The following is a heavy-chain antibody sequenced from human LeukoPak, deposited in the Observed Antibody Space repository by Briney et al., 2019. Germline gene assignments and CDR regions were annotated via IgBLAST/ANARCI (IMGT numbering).Heavy chain of an antibody. V-gene: IGHV3-21*01. Sequence: GGSLRLSCAASGFTFSSYSMNWVRQAPGKGLEWVSSISSSSSYIYYADSVKGRFTISRDNAKNSLYLQMNSLRAEDTAVYYCAREVGHMDIVLGDEGYYYYYMDDWGKGTTVTVSS. CDR2: ISSSSSYI. J-gene: IGHJ6*03. CDR3: AREVGHMDIVLGDEGYYYYYMDD. CDR1: GFTFSSYS. D-gene: IGHD2-8*02.